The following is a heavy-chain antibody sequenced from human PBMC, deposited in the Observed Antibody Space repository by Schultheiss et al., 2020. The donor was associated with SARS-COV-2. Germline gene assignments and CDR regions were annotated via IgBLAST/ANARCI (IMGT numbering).Heavy chain of an antibody. J-gene: IGHJ2*01. Sequence: GESLKISCAASGFTVSSNYMSWVRQAPGKGLEWVSVIYSGGSTYYADSVKGRFTISRDNSKNTLYLQMNSLRAEDTAVYYCARDLRRYYYGSGSESQDWYFDLWGRGTLVTVSS. D-gene: IGHD3-10*01. CDR3: ARDLRRYYYGSGSESQDWYFDL. CDR1: GFTVSSNY. V-gene: IGHV3-66*01. CDR2: IYSGGST.